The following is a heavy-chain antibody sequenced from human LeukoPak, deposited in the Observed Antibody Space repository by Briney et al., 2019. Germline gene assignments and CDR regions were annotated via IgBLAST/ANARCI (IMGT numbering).Heavy chain of an antibody. CDR2: ISYDGSNK. D-gene: IGHD5-18*01. Sequence: GGSLRLSCAASGFTFSSYGMHWVRQAPGKGLEWVAVISYDGSNKYYADSVKGRFTISRDNSKNTLYLQMNSLRSEDTAVYYCASLKMGGYSYGYLNYWGQGTLVTVSS. CDR1: GFTFSSYG. J-gene: IGHJ4*02. CDR3: ASLKMGGYSYGYLNY. V-gene: IGHV3-30*03.